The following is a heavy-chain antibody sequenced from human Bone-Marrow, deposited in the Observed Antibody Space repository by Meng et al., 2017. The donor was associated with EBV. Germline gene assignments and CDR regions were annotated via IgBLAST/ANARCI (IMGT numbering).Heavy chain of an antibody. CDR3: ARVSAGGIAVAGPAGGFDY. CDR2: INPNNGDT. D-gene: IGHD6-19*01. CDR1: GYTFIIYY. J-gene: IGHJ4*02. V-gene: IGHV1-2*02. Sequence: VVLVRSGPEVNKPGAPVKVSCKASGYTFIIYYIPWVRQAPGQGLEWMGWINPNNGDTKFAQKFQGRVTLTRDTSIRTAYMDLNRLGSDDTAVYYCARVSAGGIAVAGPAGGFDYWGQGTLVTVSS.